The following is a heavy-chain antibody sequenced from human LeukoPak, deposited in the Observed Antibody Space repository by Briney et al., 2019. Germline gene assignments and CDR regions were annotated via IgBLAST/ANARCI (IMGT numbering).Heavy chain of an antibody. V-gene: IGHV7-4-1*02. J-gene: IGHJ5*02. CDR3: ARELDYDILTGWALPNWFDP. CDR2: INTNTGNP. CDR1: GYTFTSYA. Sequence: GASVKVSCKASGYTFTSYAMNWVRQAPGQGLEWMGWINTNTGNPTYAQGFTGRFVFSLDTSVSTAYLQISSLKAEDTAVYYCARELDYDILTGWALPNWFDPWGQGTLVTVSS. D-gene: IGHD3-9*01.